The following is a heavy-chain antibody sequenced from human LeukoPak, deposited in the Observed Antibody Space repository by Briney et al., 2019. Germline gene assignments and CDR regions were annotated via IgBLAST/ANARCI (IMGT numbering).Heavy chain of an antibody. CDR1: GFTFSSYA. CDR2: ISGSGGST. Sequence: GGSLRLSCAASGFTFSSYAMSWVCQAPGKGLEWVSAISGSGGSTYYADSVKGRFTISRDNSKSTLYLQMNSLRAEDTAVYYCAKVPRIAAREKYYFDYWGQGTLVTVSS. D-gene: IGHD6-6*01. CDR3: AKVPRIAAREKYYFDY. J-gene: IGHJ4*02. V-gene: IGHV3-23*01.